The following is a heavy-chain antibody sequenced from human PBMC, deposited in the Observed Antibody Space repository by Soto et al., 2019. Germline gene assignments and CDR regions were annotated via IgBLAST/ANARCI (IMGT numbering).Heavy chain of an antibody. CDR1: CCSLSRYY. Sequence: NLSLTCTASCCSLSRYYWSWIRRPPGIGLECIASIAYGGTTNYXXSLKSRFXXSVDTSNNHFSRQFNSVTAADTAVYYCAREGYNFAPLDYRGQGALVTVSS. V-gene: IGHV4-59*01. CDR2: IAYGGTT. J-gene: IGHJ4*01. D-gene: IGHD1-1*01. CDR3: AREGYNFAPLDY.